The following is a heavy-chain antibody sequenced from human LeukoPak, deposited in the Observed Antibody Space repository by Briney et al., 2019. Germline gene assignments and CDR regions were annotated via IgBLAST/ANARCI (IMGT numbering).Heavy chain of an antibody. V-gene: IGHV3-48*03. CDR3: ARRGGPYSSSWLYDY. CDR2: ISSSGSTI. J-gene: IGHJ4*02. D-gene: IGHD6-13*01. CDR1: GFTFSSYE. Sequence: GGSLRLSCAASGFTFSSYEMNWVRQAPGKGLEWVSYISSSGSTIYYADSVKGRFTISRDNAKNSLYLQMNSLRAEDTAVYYCARRGGPYSSSWLYDYWGQGTLVTVSS.